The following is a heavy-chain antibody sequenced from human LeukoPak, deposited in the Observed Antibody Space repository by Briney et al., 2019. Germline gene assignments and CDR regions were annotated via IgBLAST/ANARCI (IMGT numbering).Heavy chain of an antibody. CDR1: GITFSNYG. J-gene: IGHJ5*02. CDR2: IWYDGSNK. V-gene: IGHV3-33*06. D-gene: IGHD6-13*01. CDR3: AKEAAGTLDP. Sequence: GRSLRLSCAASGITFSNYGMHWVRQAPGKELEWVALIWYDGSNKYYADSVKGRFTISRDDSKNTLYLQMNSLRAEDTAVYYCAKEAAGTLDPWGQGTLVTVSS.